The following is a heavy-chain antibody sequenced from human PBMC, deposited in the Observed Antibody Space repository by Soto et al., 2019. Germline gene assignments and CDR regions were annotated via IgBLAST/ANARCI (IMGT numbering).Heavy chain of an antibody. Sequence: SETLSLTCTVSGGSISSGGYYWSWIRQHPGKGLEWIGYIYYSGSTYYNPSLKSRVTISVDTSKNQFSLKLSSVTAADTAVYYCARHTGVLSWFDPWGQGTLVTVSS. V-gene: IGHV4-31*03. CDR2: IYYSGST. D-gene: IGHD2-15*01. J-gene: IGHJ5*02. CDR3: ARHTGVLSWFDP. CDR1: GGSISSGGYY.